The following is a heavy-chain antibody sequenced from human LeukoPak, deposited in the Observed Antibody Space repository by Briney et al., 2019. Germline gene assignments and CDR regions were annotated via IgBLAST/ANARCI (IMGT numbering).Heavy chain of an antibody. V-gene: IGHV4-4*02. CDR2: IYQSGST. Sequence: SEGLSLTCAVSGGSISSGNWWNWVRQPPGKGLEWIGEIYQSGSTNYNPSLKRRVTLSVDKSKNQFSLKLSSVTAADTAISYCARGIAYYYDRSGCLDFWGQGTLVTVSS. D-gene: IGHD3-22*01. J-gene: IGHJ4*02. CDR1: GGSISSGNW. CDR3: ARGIAYYYDRSGCLDF.